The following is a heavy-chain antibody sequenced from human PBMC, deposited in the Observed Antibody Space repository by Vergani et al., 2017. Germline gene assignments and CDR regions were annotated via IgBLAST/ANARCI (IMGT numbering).Heavy chain of an antibody. V-gene: IGHV1-69*01. J-gene: IGHJ4*02. Sequence: QVQLVQSGAEVKKPGSSVKVSCKASGGTFSSYAISWVRQAPGQGLEWVGGIIPIFGTAYYAQKFQGRVTITADESTSTAYMEVSSLRSEDTAVYYCAIDRGYYDSSGYYXLDCWGQGTLVTVSS. CDR3: AIDRGYYDSSGYYXLDC. D-gene: IGHD3-22*01. CDR2: IIPIFGTA. CDR1: GGTFSSYA.